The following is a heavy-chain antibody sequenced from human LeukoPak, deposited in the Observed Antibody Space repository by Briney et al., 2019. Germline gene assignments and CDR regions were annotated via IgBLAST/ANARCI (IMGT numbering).Heavy chain of an antibody. V-gene: IGHV1-18*01. CDR2: ISGYNGNT. CDR1: GYTFTSYG. CDR3: ASDGIAVAGTGLGY. J-gene: IGHJ4*02. D-gene: IGHD6-19*01. Sequence: GASVKVSCKASGYTFTSYGISWVRQAPGQGLEWMGWISGYNGNTNYAQKLQGRVTMTTDTSTSTAYMELRSLRSDDTAVYYCASDGIAVAGTGLGYWGQGTLVTVSS.